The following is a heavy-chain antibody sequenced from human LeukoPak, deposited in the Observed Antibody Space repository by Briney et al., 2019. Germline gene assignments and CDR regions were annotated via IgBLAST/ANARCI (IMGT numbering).Heavy chain of an antibody. D-gene: IGHD3-3*01. Sequence: GGSLRLSCAASEFTFDDYAMHWVRQAPGKGLEWVSLISGDGGSTYYADSVKGRFTISRDNSKNSLYLQMNTLRTVDTALYYCAKVVSIEWLLFDYWGQGTLVTVSS. CDR1: EFTFDDYA. J-gene: IGHJ4*02. CDR3: AKVVSIEWLLFDY. CDR2: ISGDGGST. V-gene: IGHV3-43*02.